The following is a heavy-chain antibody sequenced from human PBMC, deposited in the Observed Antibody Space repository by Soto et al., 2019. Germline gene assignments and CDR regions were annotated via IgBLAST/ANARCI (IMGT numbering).Heavy chain of an antibody. V-gene: IGHV4-59*08. Sequence: QVQLQESGPGLVKPSETLSLTCTVSGASISRDHWNWIRQPPGKGLEWIGEYSGTSNYNPSLRSRVTISVDTSNTQVSLKLSSVTAADTAVYYCATYTAGGGGRGYWVQGTLVTVSS. CDR3: ATYTAGGGGRGY. CDR1: GASISRDH. CDR2: YSGTS. D-gene: IGHD3-16*01. J-gene: IGHJ4*02.